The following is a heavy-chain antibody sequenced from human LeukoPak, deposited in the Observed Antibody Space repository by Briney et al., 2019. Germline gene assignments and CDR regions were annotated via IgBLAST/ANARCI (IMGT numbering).Heavy chain of an antibody. CDR1: GGSISSYY. J-gene: IGHJ4*02. Sequence: SETLSLTCTVSGGSISSYYWSWIRQPPGKGLEWIGYIYYSGSTNYNPSLKSRVTISVDTSKNQFSLKLSSVTAADTAVYYCARKPDYYDSSGYSEGGFDHWGQGTLVTVSS. CDR3: ARKPDYYDSSGYSEGGFDH. D-gene: IGHD3-22*01. V-gene: IGHV4-59*01. CDR2: IYYSGST.